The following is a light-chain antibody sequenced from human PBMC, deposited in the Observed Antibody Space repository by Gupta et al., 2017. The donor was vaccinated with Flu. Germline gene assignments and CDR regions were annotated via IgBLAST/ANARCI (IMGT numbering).Light chain of an antibody. CDR3: RSCRRSSTVV. CDR1: SSDIGSYKY. J-gene: IGLJ2*01. CDR2: GDT. Sequence: QSALPQPASVSGSPGPSVTISCTGTSSDIGSYKYVSWYQQHPGQAHKLLIYGDTKRPSGVTNRFSASKSGDTASLTISGLQAEDEADYYCRSCRRSSTVVFGGGTKVTVL. V-gene: IGLV2-14*01.